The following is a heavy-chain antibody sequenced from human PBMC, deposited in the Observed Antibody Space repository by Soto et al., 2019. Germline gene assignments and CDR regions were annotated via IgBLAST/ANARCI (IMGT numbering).Heavy chain of an antibody. D-gene: IGHD3-10*01. CDR2: IYPEDSDT. Sequence: PGESLKISCKGSGYSFTNYWIGWVRQMPGKDLEWIGIIYPEDSDTRYSPSFQGQVTISADKSIRTAYLQWSSLKASDTAIYYCARLAGSGSYYEPLDKWGQGSLVTVSS. J-gene: IGHJ4*02. CDR1: GYSFTNYW. V-gene: IGHV5-51*01. CDR3: ARLAGSGSYYEPLDK.